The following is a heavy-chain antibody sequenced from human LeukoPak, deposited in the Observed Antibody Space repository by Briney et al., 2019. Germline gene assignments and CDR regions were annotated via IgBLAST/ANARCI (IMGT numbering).Heavy chain of an antibody. D-gene: IGHD1-26*01. CDR3: ARGLVGGELLGEDYFNY. CDR2: ISYDGSNK. Sequence: GGSLRLSCAASGFGFGQYEMNWVRQAPGKGLEWVAVISYDGSNKYYADSVKGRFTISRDNSKNTLYLQMNSLRAEDTAVYYCARGLVGGELLGEDYFNYWGQGTLVTVSS. CDR1: GFGFGQYE. J-gene: IGHJ4*02. V-gene: IGHV3-30*04.